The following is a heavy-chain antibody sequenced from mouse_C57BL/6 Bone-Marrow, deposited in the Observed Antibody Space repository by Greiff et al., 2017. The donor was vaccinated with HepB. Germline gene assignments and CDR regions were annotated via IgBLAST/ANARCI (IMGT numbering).Heavy chain of an antibody. V-gene: IGHV1-81*01. J-gene: IGHJ1*03. CDR2: IYPRSGNT. CDR3: ARSQLFITTVVATPYWYFDV. D-gene: IGHD1-1*01. Sequence: QVQLQQSGAELARPGASVKLSCKASGYTFTSYGISWVKQRTGQGLEWIGEIYPRSGNTYYNEKFKGKATLTADKSSSKAYMELRSLTSEDSAVYFCARSQLFITTVVATPYWYFDVWGTGTTVTVSS. CDR1: GYTFTSYG.